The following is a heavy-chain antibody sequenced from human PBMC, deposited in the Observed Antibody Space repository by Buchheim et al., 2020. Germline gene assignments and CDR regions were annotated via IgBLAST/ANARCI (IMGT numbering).Heavy chain of an antibody. V-gene: IGHV4-61*03. J-gene: IGHJ4*02. D-gene: IGHD3-3*01. CDR2: IYYSGST. CDR3: ARTGTFGYVFWSGYYPGVYFDY. Sequence: QVQLQESGPGLVKPSETLSLTCTVSGGSVSSGSYYWSWIRQPPGKGLEWIGYIYYSGSTNYNPSLKSRVTIAVDPSKNHFSLKLSSVTAADTAVYYCARTGTFGYVFWSGYYPGVYFDYWGQGTL. CDR1: GGSVSSGSYY.